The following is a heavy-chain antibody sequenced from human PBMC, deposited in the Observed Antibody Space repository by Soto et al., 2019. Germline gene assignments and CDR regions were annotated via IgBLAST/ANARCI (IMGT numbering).Heavy chain of an antibody. Sequence: VGSLRLSCAASGFTFSGSAMHWVRQASGKGLEWVGRIRSKANSYATAYAASVKGRFTISRDDSKNTAYLQMNSLKTEDTAVYYCTRQGDPMPGFDYWGQGTLVTVSS. D-gene: IGHD2-21*02. V-gene: IGHV3-73*01. J-gene: IGHJ4*02. CDR2: IRSKANSYAT. CDR3: TRQGDPMPGFDY. CDR1: GFTFSGSA.